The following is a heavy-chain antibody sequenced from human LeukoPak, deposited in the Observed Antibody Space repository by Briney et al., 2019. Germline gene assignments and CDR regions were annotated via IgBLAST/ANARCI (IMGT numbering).Heavy chain of an antibody. CDR3: AKAIIAAGCDY. V-gene: IGHV3-23*01. D-gene: IGHD6-13*01. J-gene: IGHJ4*02. CDR2: ISAGGGST. CDR1: GFTFSSFG. Sequence: QSGGSLRLSCVASGFTFSSFGMNWVRQAPGKGLEGVSGISAGGGSTYYEDSVKGRFTISRDNSKNTLDLQMNSLRAEDTAIYYCAKAIIAAGCDYWGQGTLVTVSS.